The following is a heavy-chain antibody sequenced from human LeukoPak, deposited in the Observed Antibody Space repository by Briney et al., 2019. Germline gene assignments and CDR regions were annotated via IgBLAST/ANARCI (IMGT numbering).Heavy chain of an antibody. Sequence: SETLSLTCTVSGGSISSSSYYWGWIRQPPGKGLEWIGTIYYSGSTYYNPSLKSRVTISVDTSKNQFSLKLSSVTAADTAVYYCARLQLGATMNRGQGTPVTVSS. V-gene: IGHV4-39*01. CDR3: ARLQLGATMN. J-gene: IGHJ4*02. CDR1: GGSISSSSYY. D-gene: IGHD1-1*01. CDR2: IYYSGST.